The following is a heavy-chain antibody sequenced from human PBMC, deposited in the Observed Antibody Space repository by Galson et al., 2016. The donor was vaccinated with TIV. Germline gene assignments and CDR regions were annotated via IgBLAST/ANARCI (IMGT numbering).Heavy chain of an antibody. CDR2: INPTGGST. V-gene: IGHV1-46*01. CDR3: VRGGGIGVVIPY. J-gene: IGHJ4*02. CDR1: GNTFSSHY. Sequence: SVKVSCKASGNTFSSHYYHWVRQAPGQGLEWMGMINPTGGSTNYAQKFQGRVTMTRDTSTSTVDMELRSLTSGDTAVYYCVRGGGIGVVIPYWGQGTLVTASS. D-gene: IGHD2-21*01.